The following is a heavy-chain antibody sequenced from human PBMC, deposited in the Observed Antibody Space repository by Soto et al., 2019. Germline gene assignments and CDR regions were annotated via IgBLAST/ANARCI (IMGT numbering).Heavy chain of an antibody. V-gene: IGHV4-31*03. CDR3: ARERLILFDYYYYGKDV. D-gene: IGHD3-10*02. CDR2: IYYSGSA. J-gene: IGHJ6*02. CDR1: GGSISSGGYY. Sequence: QVQLQESGPGLVKPSQTLSLTCTVSGGSISSGGYYWSWIRQHPGKGLEWIGYIYYSGSAYYNPSLKSRVTISVDKSKNQYSLKLSSVTAADTAVYYCARERLILFDYYYYGKDVWGQGTTVTVSS.